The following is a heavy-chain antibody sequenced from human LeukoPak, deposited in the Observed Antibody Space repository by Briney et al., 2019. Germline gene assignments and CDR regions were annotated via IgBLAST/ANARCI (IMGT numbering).Heavy chain of an antibody. CDR2: ISGRGSTI. CDR1: GFTFSSYE. D-gene: IGHD2-21*02. J-gene: IGHJ6*02. V-gene: IGHV3-48*03. CDR3: ARDPHCGSGCYYDYGLDV. Sequence: GGSLRLSCAGSGFTFSSYEMNWVRQAPGKGLEWISYISGRGSTIYYADSVKGRFTISRDNAKNSLYLHMNSLRAEDTAIYCCARDPHCGSGCYYDYGLDVWGQGTTVTVSS.